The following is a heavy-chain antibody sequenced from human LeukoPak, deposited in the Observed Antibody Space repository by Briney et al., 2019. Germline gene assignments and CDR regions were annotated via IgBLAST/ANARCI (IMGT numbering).Heavy chain of an antibody. Sequence: GASVKVSCKASGYTFTSYDINWVRQAPGQGLEWMGWINTNTGNPTYAQGFTGQFVFSLDTSVSTAYLQISSLKAEDTAVYYCARDTDLYYYDSSGYFPYWGQGTLVTVSS. J-gene: IGHJ4*02. V-gene: IGHV7-4-1*02. CDR3: ARDTDLYYYDSSGYFPY. D-gene: IGHD3-22*01. CDR1: GYTFTSYD. CDR2: INTNTGNP.